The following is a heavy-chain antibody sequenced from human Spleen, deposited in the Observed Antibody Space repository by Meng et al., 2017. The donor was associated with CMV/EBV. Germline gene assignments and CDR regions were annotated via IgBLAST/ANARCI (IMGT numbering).Heavy chain of an antibody. J-gene: IGHJ4*02. D-gene: IGHD5-24*01. V-gene: IGHV4-59*12. CDR1: GGSISSYY. Sequence: SETLSLTCTVSGGSISSYYWSWIRQPPGKGLEWIGYLYYSGSTNYNPSLKSRVTISADTSKNQFSLKLTSVTAADTAVYYCARGHGRDFDYWGQGTLVTVSS. CDR2: LYYSGST. CDR3: ARGHGRDFDY.